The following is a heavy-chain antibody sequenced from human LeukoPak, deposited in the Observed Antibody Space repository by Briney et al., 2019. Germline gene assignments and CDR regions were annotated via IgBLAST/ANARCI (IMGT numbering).Heavy chain of an antibody. V-gene: IGHV3-30*18. D-gene: IGHD3-10*01. CDR1: GFTFSYYG. CDR3: AKEHRERSSREYDF. CDR2: ISHDGTVQ. J-gene: IGHJ4*02. Sequence: GGSLRLSCAASGFTFSYYGMQWVRQAPGKGLEWVAVISHDGTVQYYADSMKGRFTISRDTSKSSLYLQMNSLRPEDTAVYFCAKEHRERSSREYDFWGQGTLVTVSS.